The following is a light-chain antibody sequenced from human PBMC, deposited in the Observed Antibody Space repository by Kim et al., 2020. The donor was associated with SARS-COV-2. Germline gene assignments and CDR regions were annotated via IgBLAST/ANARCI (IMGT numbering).Light chain of an antibody. CDR2: DVS. CDR1: SSDVGGYNF. CDR3: SSYTNSNTWV. V-gene: IGLV2-14*01. Sequence: QSALTQPASVSGSPGQSITISCTGTSSDVGGYNFVSWYQQHPGKAPKLMIYDVSKRPSGVSNRFSGSKSANTASLTISGLQAEDEADYYCSSYTNSNTWVFGGGTQLTVL. J-gene: IGLJ3*02.